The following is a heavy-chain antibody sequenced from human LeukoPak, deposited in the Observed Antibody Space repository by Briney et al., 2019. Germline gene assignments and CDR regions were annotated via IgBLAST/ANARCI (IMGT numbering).Heavy chain of an antibody. D-gene: IGHD6-13*01. CDR2: INTNTGNP. V-gene: IGHV7-4-1*02. J-gene: IGHJ5*02. Sequence: ASVKVSCKDSGYTFTNYAMNWVRQAPGQGLEWMGWINTNTGNPTYAQGFTGRFVFSLDTSVSTAYLQISSLKAEDTAVYYCARDRRIAAAGTENWFDPWGQGTLVTVSS. CDR3: ARDRRIAAAGTENWFDP. CDR1: GYTFTNYA.